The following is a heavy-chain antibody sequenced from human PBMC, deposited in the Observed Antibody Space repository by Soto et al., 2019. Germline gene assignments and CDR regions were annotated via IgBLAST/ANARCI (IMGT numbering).Heavy chain of an antibody. V-gene: IGHV4-61*08. CDR1: GDSVSSGDYY. Sequence: SETLSLTCSVSGDSVSSGDYYWSWIRQPPGKGLEWIGHVYFSGSTNYIPSLKSRLTMSVDTAKNQFSLKLNSVTAADTAVYYCARLRASSWYMGGYLDYWGQGVLVTVSS. CDR2: VYFSGST. D-gene: IGHD6-13*01. CDR3: ARLRASSWYMGGYLDY. J-gene: IGHJ4*02.